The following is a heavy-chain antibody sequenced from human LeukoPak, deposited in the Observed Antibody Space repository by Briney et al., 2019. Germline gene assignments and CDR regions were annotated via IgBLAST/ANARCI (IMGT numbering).Heavy chain of an antibody. J-gene: IGHJ4*02. CDR1: GGSISSYY. CDR2: IYYSGST. D-gene: IGHD2-8*02. CDR3: AREGCTGGVCYYFDY. V-gene: IGHV4-59*01. Sequence: SETLSLTCTVSGGSISSYYWSWIRQPPGKGLEWIGYIYYSGSTNYNPSLKSRVTISVDTSKNQFSLKLSSVTAADTAVYYRAREGCTGGVCYYFDYWGQGTLVTVSS.